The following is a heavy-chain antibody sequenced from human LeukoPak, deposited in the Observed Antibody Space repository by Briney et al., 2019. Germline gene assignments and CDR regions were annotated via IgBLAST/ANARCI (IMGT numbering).Heavy chain of an antibody. V-gene: IGHV4-34*01. CDR2: INHSGST. J-gene: IGHJ4*02. CDR3: ARERGYGSRYCSSTSCPIDY. D-gene: IGHD2-2*01. Sequence: PSETLSLTCAVYGGSFSGYYWSWIRQPPGKGLEWIGEINHSGSTNYNPSLKSRVTISVDTSKNQFSLKLSSVTAADTAVYYCARERGYGSRYCSSTSCPIDYWGQGTLVTVSS. CDR1: GGSFSGYY.